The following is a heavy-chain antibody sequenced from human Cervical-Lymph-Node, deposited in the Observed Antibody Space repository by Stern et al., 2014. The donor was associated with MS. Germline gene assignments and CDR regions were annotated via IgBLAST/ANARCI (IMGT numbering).Heavy chain of an antibody. CDR2: IYNGQRT. CDR1: GDSITSGTYS. D-gene: IGHD6-13*01. Sequence: QVQLQESGSGLVKPSETLSLICAVSGDSITSGTYSWSWIRLPPGRGLEWIGHIYNGQRTFYNASLKSRVTMSLDTSKNQVSLQLTSVTAADTAVYFCARTLAGTIWSYFDIWGQGILVAVSP. J-gene: IGHJ4*02. V-gene: IGHV4-30-2*01. CDR3: ARTLAGTIWSYFDI.